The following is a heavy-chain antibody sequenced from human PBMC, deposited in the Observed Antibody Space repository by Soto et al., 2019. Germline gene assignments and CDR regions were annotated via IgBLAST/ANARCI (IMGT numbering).Heavy chain of an antibody. D-gene: IGHD2-2*01. CDR1: GGSISSYY. V-gene: IGHV4-4*07. CDR3: ARDGGVVVPAAKGSGNPWDYYYGMDV. Sequence: PSETLSLTCTVSGGSISSYYWSWIRQPAGKGLEWIGRIYTSGSTNYNPSLKSRVTMSVDTSKNQFSLKLSSVTAADTAVYYCARDGGVVVPAAKGSGNPWDYYYGMDVWGQGTTVTVS. J-gene: IGHJ6*02. CDR2: IYTSGST.